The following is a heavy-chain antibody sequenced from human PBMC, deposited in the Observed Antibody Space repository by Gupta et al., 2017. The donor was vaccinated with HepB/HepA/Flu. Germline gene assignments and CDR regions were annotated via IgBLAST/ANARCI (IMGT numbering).Heavy chain of an antibody. J-gene: IGHJ5*02. CDR3: ARMAGGDYVNWFDP. CDR2: ISSSGSTI. V-gene: IGHV3-11*04. D-gene: IGHD2-21*02. Sequence: VQLVESGGGLVKPGGSARLSCAASAFSFSDYYLCWTRQAPGKGLEWVSYISSSGSTIYYADSVKGRFTISRDNAKNSLYLQMNSLRAEDTAVYYCARMAGGDYVNWFDPGGQGTLVTVSS. CDR1: AFSFSDYY.